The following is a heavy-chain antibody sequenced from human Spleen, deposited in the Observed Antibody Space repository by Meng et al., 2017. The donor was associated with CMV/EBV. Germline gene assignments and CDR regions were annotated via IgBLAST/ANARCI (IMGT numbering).Heavy chain of an antibody. CDR3: AVLGGHCNTTTCYIFDY. Sequence: ASVKVSCKASGYTFTGYYLHWVRQAPGQGLEWMGWINPNSGGTNLSQQFQGRVTMTRDTSISTAYMELSSLRSDDTAVFYCAVLGGHCNTTTCYIFDYWGQGTLVTVSS. V-gene: IGHV1-2*02. CDR2: INPNSGGT. D-gene: IGHD2-2*02. CDR1: GYTFTGYY. J-gene: IGHJ4*02.